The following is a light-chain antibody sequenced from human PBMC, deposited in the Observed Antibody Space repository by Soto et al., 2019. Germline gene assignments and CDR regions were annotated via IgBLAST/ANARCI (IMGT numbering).Light chain of an antibody. J-gene: IGKJ1*01. CDR3: QQYGASPWT. CDR1: QSVSSSY. V-gene: IGKV3-20*01. CDR2: GAS. Sequence: EIVLTQSPGTLSLSPGERATLSCSASQSVSSSYLAWYQQNPGQAPRLLIYGASSRATGIPDRFSGSGSGTDFTLTISRLEPEDFAVYICQQYGASPWTFGQGTKVDIK.